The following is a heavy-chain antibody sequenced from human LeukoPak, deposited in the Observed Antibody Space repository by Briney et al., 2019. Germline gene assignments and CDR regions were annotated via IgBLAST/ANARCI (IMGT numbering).Heavy chain of an antibody. D-gene: IGHD3-22*01. Sequence: PGGSLRLSCAASGFTFSSYGMHWVRQAPGKGLEWVAFIRYDGSNKYYADSVKCRFTISRDNSKNTLYLQMNSRRAEDTAVYYCARGDYYDSSGYVDYWGQGTLVTVSS. CDR3: ARGDYYDSSGYVDY. CDR1: GFTFSSYG. V-gene: IGHV3-30*02. CDR2: IRYDGSNK. J-gene: IGHJ4*02.